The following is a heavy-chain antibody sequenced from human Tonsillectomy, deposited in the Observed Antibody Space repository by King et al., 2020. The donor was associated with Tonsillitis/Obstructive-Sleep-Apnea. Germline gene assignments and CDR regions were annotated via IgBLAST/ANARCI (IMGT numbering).Heavy chain of an antibody. V-gene: IGHV3-49*04. CDR3: TRVAYYYDSSGYEGWFDP. CDR2: IRSKAYGGTT. J-gene: IGHJ5*02. Sequence: VQLVESGGGLVQPGRSLRLSCTASGFTFGDYAMSWVRQAPGKGLEWVGFIRSKAYGGTTEYAASVKGRFTISRDDSKSIAYLQMNSLKTEDPAVYYCTRVAYYYDSSGYEGWFDPWGQGTLVTVSS. CDR1: GFTFGDYA. D-gene: IGHD3-22*01.